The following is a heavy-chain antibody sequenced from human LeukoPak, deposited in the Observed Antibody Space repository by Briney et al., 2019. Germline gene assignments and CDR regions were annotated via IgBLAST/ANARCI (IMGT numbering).Heavy chain of an antibody. J-gene: IGHJ4*02. CDR1: GFTFSSYA. CDR3: AKDREERGYSYGYVVGGYYFDY. D-gene: IGHD5-18*01. Sequence: GGSLRLSCAASGFTFSSYAMSWVRQAPGKGLEWVSAISGSGGSTYYADSVKGRFTISRDNSKNTLYLQMNSLRAEDTAVYYCAKDREERGYSYGYVVGGYYFDYWGQGTLVTVSS. CDR2: ISGSGGST. V-gene: IGHV3-23*01.